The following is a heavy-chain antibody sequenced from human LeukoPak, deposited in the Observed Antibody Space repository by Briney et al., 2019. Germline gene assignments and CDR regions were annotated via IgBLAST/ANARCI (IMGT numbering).Heavy chain of an antibody. CDR1: GGSISSYY. V-gene: IGHV4-59*01. J-gene: IGHJ5*02. D-gene: IGHD6-13*01. Sequence: SSETLSLTCTVSGGSISSYYWSWIRQPPGKGLEWIGYISYSAITNYNPALKSRVTISIDTSKNQFSLKLSSVTAADTAVYYCARGVNWIDPWGQGTLVTVSP. CDR3: ARGVNWIDP. CDR2: ISYSAIT.